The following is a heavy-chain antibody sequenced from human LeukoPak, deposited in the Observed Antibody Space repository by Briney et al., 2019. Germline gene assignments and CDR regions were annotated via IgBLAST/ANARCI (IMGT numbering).Heavy chain of an antibody. CDR3: ARKTNEYPSGSLPWGNWFDP. CDR1: GGTFSSYA. Sequence: GASVKVSCKASGGTFSSYAISWVRQAPGQRLEWMGGLIPIFGTANYAQKFQGRVTITTDESTSTAYMELSSLRSEDTAVYYCARKTNEYPSGSLPWGNWFDPWGQGTLVTVSS. V-gene: IGHV1-69*05. J-gene: IGHJ5*02. D-gene: IGHD3-10*01. CDR2: LIPIFGTA.